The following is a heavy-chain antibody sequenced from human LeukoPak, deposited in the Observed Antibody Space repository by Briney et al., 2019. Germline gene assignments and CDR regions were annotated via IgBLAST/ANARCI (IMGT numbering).Heavy chain of an antibody. CDR1: GFTFSSYS. CDR2: ISSGSTYM. V-gene: IGHV3-21*01. CDR3: GRGGGRSFSERGDAFDI. D-gene: IGHD3-16*01. J-gene: IGHJ3*02. Sequence: GGSLRLSCAASGFTFSSYSMNWVRQAPGKGLEWVSSISSGSTYMYYADSVKGRFTISRDNARDSMYLQMNSLRAEDTATYYWGRGGGRSFSERGDAFDIWGKGTMVTVS.